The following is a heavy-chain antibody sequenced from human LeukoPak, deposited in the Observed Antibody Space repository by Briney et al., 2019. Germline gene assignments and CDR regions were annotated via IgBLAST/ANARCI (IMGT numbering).Heavy chain of an antibody. J-gene: IGHJ4*02. CDR3: ARPRAMGPIQDLTFDY. V-gene: IGHV3-23*01. D-gene: IGHD2-2*01. CDR2: LSGSGGST. Sequence: GGSLRLSCAASGFTFSSYAMSWVRQAPGKGLEWVSALSGSGGSTYYADSVKGRFTISRDNSKNTLYLQMNSLRAEDTAVYYCARPRAMGPIQDLTFDYWGQGTLVTVSS. CDR1: GFTFSSYA.